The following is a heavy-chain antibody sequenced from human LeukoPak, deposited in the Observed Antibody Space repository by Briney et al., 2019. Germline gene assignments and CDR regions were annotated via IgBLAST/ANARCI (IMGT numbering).Heavy chain of an antibody. J-gene: IGHJ3*02. V-gene: IGHV3-74*01. D-gene: IGHD3-10*01. CDR2: INSDGSST. Sequence: GGSLRLSCAASGFTFSSYWTHWVRQVPGKGLVWVSRINSDGSSTSYADSVKGRFTISRDNAKNTLYVQMNSLRAEDTTVYYCSTGSGHAFDIWGRGTMVTVSS. CDR1: GFTFSSYW. CDR3: STGSGHAFDI.